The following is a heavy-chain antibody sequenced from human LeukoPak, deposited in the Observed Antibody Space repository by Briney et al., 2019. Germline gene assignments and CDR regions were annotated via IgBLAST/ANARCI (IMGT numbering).Heavy chain of an antibody. V-gene: IGHV1-2*02. D-gene: IGHD1-26*01. J-gene: IGHJ5*02. CDR2: INPNSGGT. CDR1: GYTFTGYY. Sequence: GASVKVSCKASGYTFTGYYMHWVRQAPGQGLEWMGWINPNSGGTNYAQKFQGRVTMTRDTSISTAYMELSRLRSDDTAVYYCARDQSGSYSGTDNWFDPWGQGTLVTVSS. CDR3: ARDQSGSYSGTDNWFDP.